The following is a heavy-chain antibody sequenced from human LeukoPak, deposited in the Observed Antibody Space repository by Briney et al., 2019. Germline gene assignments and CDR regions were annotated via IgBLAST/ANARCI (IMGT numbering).Heavy chain of an antibody. J-gene: IGHJ6*03. CDR2: ISGSGGTT. Sequence: QPGGSLRLSCAASGFTFSSYGMSWVRQAPGKGLEWVSAISGSGGTTYYVDSVKGRFTISRDNSKNTLYLQMNSLRAEDTAVYYCAKGGEWLVASAYYYYYMDVWGKGTTVTISS. CDR3: AKGGEWLVASAYYYYYMDV. CDR1: GFTFSSYG. D-gene: IGHD6-19*01. V-gene: IGHV3-23*01.